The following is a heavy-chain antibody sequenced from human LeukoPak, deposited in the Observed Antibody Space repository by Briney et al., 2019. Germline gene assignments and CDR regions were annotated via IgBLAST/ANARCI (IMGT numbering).Heavy chain of an antibody. Sequence: EASVNVSCKASGYTFTSYYMHWVRQAPGQGLEWMGIINPSGGSTSYAQKFQGRVTMTRDTSTSTVYMELSSLRSEDTAVYYCARDHHNYYDSSGSPNYWGQGTLVTVSS. V-gene: IGHV1-46*01. CDR2: INPSGGST. CDR3: ARDHHNYYDSSGSPNY. D-gene: IGHD3-22*01. J-gene: IGHJ4*02. CDR1: GYTFTSYY.